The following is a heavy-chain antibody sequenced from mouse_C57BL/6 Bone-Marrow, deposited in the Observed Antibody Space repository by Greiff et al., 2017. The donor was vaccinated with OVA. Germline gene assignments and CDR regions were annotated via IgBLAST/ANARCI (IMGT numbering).Heavy chain of an antibody. CDR3: ARPDGYPFAY. Sequence: EVKLVESGGGLVQPGGSLSLSCAASGFTFTDYYMSWVRQPPGTALEWLGFIRNKANGYTTEYSASVKGRFTISRDNSQSILYLQMNALRAEDSATYYCARPDGYPFAYWGQGTLVTVSA. CDR2: IRNKANGYTT. CDR1: GFTFTDYY. V-gene: IGHV7-3*01. J-gene: IGHJ3*01. D-gene: IGHD2-3*01.